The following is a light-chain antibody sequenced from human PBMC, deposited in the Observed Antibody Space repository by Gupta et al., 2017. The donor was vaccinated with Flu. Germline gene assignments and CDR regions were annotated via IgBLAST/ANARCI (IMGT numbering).Light chain of an antibody. CDR2: KAS. Sequence: SPSTLSASVGDRVTITCRASQSISIWLAWYQQKPGKVPKLLIYKASRLESGVPSRFSGSGSGTEFTLTISSRQPDDFATYYCQRDDSLWTFGQGTRVEIK. CDR1: QSISIW. CDR3: QRDDSLWT. J-gene: IGKJ1*01. V-gene: IGKV1-5*03.